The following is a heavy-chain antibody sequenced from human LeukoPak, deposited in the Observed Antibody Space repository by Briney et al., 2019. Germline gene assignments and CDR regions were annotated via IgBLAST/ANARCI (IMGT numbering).Heavy chain of an antibody. J-gene: IGHJ4*02. CDR1: GGSISSHY. V-gene: IGHV4-59*11. D-gene: IGHD5-18*01. Sequence: PSETLSLTCTVSGGSISSHYWSWIRQPPGKGLEWIGYIYYSGSTNYNPSLKSRVTISVDTSKNQFSLKLSSVTAADTAVYYCARGGYSYGYDYWGQGTLVTVSS. CDR3: ARGGYSYGYDY. CDR2: IYYSGST.